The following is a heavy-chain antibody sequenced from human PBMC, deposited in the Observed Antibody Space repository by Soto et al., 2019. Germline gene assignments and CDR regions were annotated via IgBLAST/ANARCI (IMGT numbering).Heavy chain of an antibody. CDR2: IYYSGST. CDR1: GGSISSYY. Sequence: SETLSLTCTVSGGSISSYYWSWIRQPPGKGLEWIGYIYYSGSTNYNPSLKSRVTISVDTSKNQFSLKLSSVTAADTAVYYCARRGDDKLGYMDVWGKGTTVTVS. CDR3: ARRGDDKLGYMDV. D-gene: IGHD3-16*01. J-gene: IGHJ6*03. V-gene: IGHV4-59*08.